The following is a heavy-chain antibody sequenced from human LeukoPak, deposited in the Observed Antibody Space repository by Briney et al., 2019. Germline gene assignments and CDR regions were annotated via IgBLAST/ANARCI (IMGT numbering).Heavy chain of an antibody. CDR2: INHSGST. J-gene: IGHJ4*02. CDR3: ARGFNWNDY. D-gene: IGHD1-20*01. V-gene: IGHV4-34*01. CDR1: GGSFSGYY. Sequence: SETLSLTCAVYGGSFSGYYWSWIRQPPGKGLEWIGEINHSGSTNYNPSLKSRVAISVDTPKNQFSLKLSSVTAADTAVYYCARGFNWNDYWGQGTLVTVSS.